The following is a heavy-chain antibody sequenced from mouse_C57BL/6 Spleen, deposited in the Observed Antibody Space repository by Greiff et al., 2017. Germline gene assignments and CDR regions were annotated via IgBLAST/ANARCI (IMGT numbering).Heavy chain of an antibody. D-gene: IGHD1-1*01. CDR2: IRNKANGYTT. V-gene: IGHV7-3*01. Sequence: EVKVVESGGGLVQPGGSLSLSCAASGFTFTDYYMSWVRQPPGKALEWLGFIRNKANGYTTEYSASVKGRFTISRDNSQSILYLQMNALRADDSATYYCAGSYYYGSRTGFAYWGQGTLVTVSA. CDR3: AGSYYYGSRTGFAY. CDR1: GFTFTDYY. J-gene: IGHJ3*01.